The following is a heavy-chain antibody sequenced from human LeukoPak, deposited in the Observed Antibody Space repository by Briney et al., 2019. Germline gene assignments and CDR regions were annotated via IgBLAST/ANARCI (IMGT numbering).Heavy chain of an antibody. J-gene: IGHJ4*02. CDR3: ATDRGYSYGIDY. D-gene: IGHD5-18*01. CDR2: FDPEDGET. Sequence: GASVKVSCKVSGYTLTELSMHWVRQAPGKGLEWMGGFDPEDGETIYAQKFQGRVTMTEDTSTDAAYMELSSLRSEDTAVYYCATDRGYSYGIDYWGQGTLVTVSS. CDR1: GYTLTELS. V-gene: IGHV1-24*01.